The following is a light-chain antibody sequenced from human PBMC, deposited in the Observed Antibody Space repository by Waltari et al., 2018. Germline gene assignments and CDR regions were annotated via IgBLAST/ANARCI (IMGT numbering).Light chain of an antibody. CDR1: QDISRW. J-gene: IGKJ1*01. CDR3: QQGNSFPPT. CDR2: SAS. Sequence: EIQMTQSLLSVSASCGESVSITCRASQDISRWLAWYQQKPGKAPKRLIYSASALQRGVPSRFSGSGSGTDFTLIINSLQPADFATYCCQQGNSFPPTFGQGTKVEIK. V-gene: IGKV1-12*01.